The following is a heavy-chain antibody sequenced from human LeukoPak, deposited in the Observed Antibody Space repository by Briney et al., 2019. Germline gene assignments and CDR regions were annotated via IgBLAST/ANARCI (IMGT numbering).Heavy chain of an antibody. CDR2: IYPGDSDT. V-gene: IGHV5-51*01. Sequence: KSGESLKISCKGSGYSFTSYWIGWVRQMPGKGLEWMGIIYPGDSDTRYSPSFQGQVTISADKSISTAYLQWSSLKASDTAMYYCARHTGTMGRGVIVFWFDPWGQGTLVTVSS. CDR1: GYSFTSYW. D-gene: IGHD3-10*01. CDR3: ARHTGTMGRGVIVFWFDP. J-gene: IGHJ5*02.